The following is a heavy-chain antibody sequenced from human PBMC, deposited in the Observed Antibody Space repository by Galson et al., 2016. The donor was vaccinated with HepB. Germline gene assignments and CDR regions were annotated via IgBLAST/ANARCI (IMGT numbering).Heavy chain of an antibody. J-gene: IGHJ4*02. CDR2: IKVKTDGAAT. V-gene: IGHV3-15*01. D-gene: IGHD2-21*02. CDR1: GFSFSSSW. Sequence: SLRLSCAASGFSFSSSWMSWVRRAPGKGLEWVGRIKVKTDGAATDYAAPVRGRFTISRDDSKNTLYLQMNSLKTEDTAIYYCTTGRVCIGDCYSGPLDYWGQGTLVTVSS. CDR3: TTGRVCIGDCYSGPLDY.